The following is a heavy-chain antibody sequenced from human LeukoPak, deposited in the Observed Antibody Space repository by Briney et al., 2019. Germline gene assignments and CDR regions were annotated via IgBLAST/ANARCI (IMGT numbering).Heavy chain of an antibody. V-gene: IGHV1-69*01. Sequence: ASVKVSCKASGGTCTGQAISWGQQAPGQGLEWVGGIVPVFGSGDYAQKFLGRLTIISDESTKTVFMELRSLGTEDTAAVYYGGDRVGATTWVFQYWGQGPLVPVSS. CDR3: GGDRVGATTWVFQY. CDR1: GGTCTGQA. J-gene: IGHJ4*02. CDR2: IVPVFGSG. D-gene: IGHD1-26*01.